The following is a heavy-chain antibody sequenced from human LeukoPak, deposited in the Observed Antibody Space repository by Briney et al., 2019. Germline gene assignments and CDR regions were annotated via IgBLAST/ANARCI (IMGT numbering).Heavy chain of an antibody. D-gene: IGHD6-19*01. CDR3: AREAAVAGKGGFDY. Sequence: PGGSLRLSCAASGFTFSSYGIHWVRQAPGKGLEWVAVIWSDERDKSFADSVKGRFSISSDNSKSTVYLQMDSLRAEDTAVYYCAREAAVAGKGGFDYWGQGTLVTVSS. J-gene: IGHJ4*02. CDR2: IWSDERDK. CDR1: GFTFSSYG. V-gene: IGHV3-33*01.